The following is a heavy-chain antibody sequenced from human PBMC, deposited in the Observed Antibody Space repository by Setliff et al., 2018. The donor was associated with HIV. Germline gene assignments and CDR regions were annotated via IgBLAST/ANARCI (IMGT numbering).Heavy chain of an antibody. Sequence: PGESLKISCKGSGYSFTSYWIGWVRQMPGKGLEWMGIIYPGDSDTRYSPSFQGQITISADKSISTAYLQWSSLKASDTAMYYCARGNYDILTGYIGYYDYWGHGTLVTVSS. D-gene: IGHD3-9*01. CDR3: ARGNYDILTGYIGYYDY. CDR1: GYSFTSYW. V-gene: IGHV5-51*01. CDR2: IYPGDSDT. J-gene: IGHJ4*01.